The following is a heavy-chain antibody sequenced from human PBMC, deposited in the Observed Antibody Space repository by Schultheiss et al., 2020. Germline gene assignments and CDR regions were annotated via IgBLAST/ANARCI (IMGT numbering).Heavy chain of an antibody. CDR3: ARLYYYGSGSRPYNWFDP. V-gene: IGHV3-66*03. CDR1: GFTVSSNY. CDR2: IYSCGST. D-gene: IGHD3-10*01. J-gene: IGHJ5*02. Sequence: GESLKISCAASGFTVSSNYMSWVRQAPGKGLEWVSVIYSCGSTYYADSVKGRFTISRDNSKNTLYLQMNSLRAEDTAVYYCARLYYYGSGSRPYNWFDPWGQGTLVTGSS.